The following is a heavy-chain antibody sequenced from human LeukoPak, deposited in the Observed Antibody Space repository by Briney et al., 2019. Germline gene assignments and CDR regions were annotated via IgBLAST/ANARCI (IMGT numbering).Heavy chain of an antibody. CDR3: ARDPSGSIAGGLGAFDI. CDR1: GGSISSGGYY. V-gene: IGHV4-30-4*08. Sequence: SETLSLTCTVSGGSISSGGYYWSWIRQPPGKGLEWIGYIYYSGSTYYNPSLKSRVTISVDTSKNQFSLKLSSVTAADTAVYYCARDPSGSIAGGLGAFDIWGQGTMVTVSS. D-gene: IGHD1-26*01. CDR2: IYYSGST. J-gene: IGHJ3*02.